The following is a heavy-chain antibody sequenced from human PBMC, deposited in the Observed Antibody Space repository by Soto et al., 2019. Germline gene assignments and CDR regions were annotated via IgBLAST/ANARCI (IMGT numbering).Heavy chain of an antibody. CDR1: GFAFSSYG. J-gene: IGHJ4*02. Sequence: SGGGVVQPGRSLRLSCVVSGFAFSSYGMHRVRQAPGKGLEWVAVIAYDGSNKNYADSVKGRFTISRDNSKNTLFLQMNSLRDEDTAVYDCATRYSSGWYPNDRGQGTLVTVSS. D-gene: IGHD6-19*01. CDR3: ATRYSSGWYPND. V-gene: IGHV3-30*03. CDR2: IAYDGSNK.